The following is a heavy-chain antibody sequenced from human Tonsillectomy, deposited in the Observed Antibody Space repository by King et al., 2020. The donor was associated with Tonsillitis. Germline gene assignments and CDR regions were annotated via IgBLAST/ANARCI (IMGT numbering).Heavy chain of an antibody. J-gene: IGHJ5*02. CDR2: IYYSGST. V-gene: IGHV4-30-4*01. Sequence: QLQESGPGLVKPSQTLSLTCTVSGGSISSGDYYWSWIRQPPGKGLEWIGYIYYSGSTYYNPSLKSRVTISIDTSKNQFSLKLSSVTAAATAVYYCARELEQHHENWFDPWGQGTLVTVSS. CDR1: GGSISSGDYY. CDR3: ARELEQHHENWFDP. D-gene: IGHD6-13*01.